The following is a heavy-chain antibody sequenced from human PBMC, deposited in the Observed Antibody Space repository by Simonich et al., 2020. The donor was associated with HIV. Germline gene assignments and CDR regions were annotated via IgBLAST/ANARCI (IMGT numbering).Heavy chain of an antibody. CDR1: GVSFSTYY. D-gene: IGHD6-13*01. J-gene: IGHJ5*02. CDR2: IYYSGTT. Sequence: QVQLQESGPGLVKPSETLSLTCTVSGVSFSTYYLSWIRQPPGKGLEWIVYIYYSGTTNYNPSLKSRVTISVDTSKKQFSRKLSSVTAADTAVYYCARQPRIAAAGGGWFDPWGQGTLVTVSS. CDR3: ARQPRIAAAGGGWFDP. V-gene: IGHV4-59*01.